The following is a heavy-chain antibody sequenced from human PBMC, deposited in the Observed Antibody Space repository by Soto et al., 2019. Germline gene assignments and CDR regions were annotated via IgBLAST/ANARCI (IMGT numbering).Heavy chain of an antibody. Sequence: PSETLSLTCAVSGGSISSGGYSWSWIRQPPGKGLEWIGYIYHSGSTYYNPSLKSRVTISVDRSKNQFSLKLSSVTAADTAVYYCARQWGYDYYYYYGMDVWGQGTTVTVSS. CDR3: ARQWGYDYYYYYGMDV. V-gene: IGHV4-30-2*01. CDR1: GGSISSGGYS. CDR2: IYHSGST. D-gene: IGHD5-12*01. J-gene: IGHJ6*02.